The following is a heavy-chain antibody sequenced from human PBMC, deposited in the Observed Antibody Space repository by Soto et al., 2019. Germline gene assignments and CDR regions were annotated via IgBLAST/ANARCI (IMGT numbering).Heavy chain of an antibody. Sequence: QVQLVQSGAEVKKPGASVKVSCKASGYTFTSYAMHWVRQAPGQRLEWMGWINAGNGNTKYSQKFQGRVTITRDTSASTAYMERSSLRSEDTAVYYCARDRGGGRHWNYFDYWGQGTLVTVSS. CDR3: ARDRGGGRHWNYFDY. D-gene: IGHD3-10*01. J-gene: IGHJ4*02. CDR1: GYTFTSYA. CDR2: INAGNGNT. V-gene: IGHV1-3*01.